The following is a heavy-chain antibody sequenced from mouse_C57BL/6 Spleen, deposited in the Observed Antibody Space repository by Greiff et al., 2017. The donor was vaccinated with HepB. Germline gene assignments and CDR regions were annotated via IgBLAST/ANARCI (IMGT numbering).Heavy chain of an antibody. Sequence: EVMLVESGGGLVKPGGSLKLSCAASGFTFSDYGMHWVRQAPEKGLEWVAYISSGSSTIYYADTVKGRFTISRDNAQNTLFLQMTSLRSEDTAMYYCARPGGPGAMDYWGQGTSVTVSS. CDR1: GFTFSDYG. J-gene: IGHJ4*01. CDR2: ISSGSSTI. V-gene: IGHV5-17*01. CDR3: ARPGGPGAMDY.